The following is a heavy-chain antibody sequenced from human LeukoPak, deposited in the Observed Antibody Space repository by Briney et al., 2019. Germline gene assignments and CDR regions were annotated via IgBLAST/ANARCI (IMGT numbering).Heavy chain of an antibody. CDR2: IYSGGST. Sequence: PGGSLRLSCAASGFTVSSNYMSWVRQAPGKGLEWVSVIYSGGSTYYADSVKGRFTISRDNSRNTLYLQMNSLRAEDTAVYYCARVRDYGDYYSYDYWGQETLVTVSS. CDR3: ARVRDYGDYYSYDY. V-gene: IGHV3-66*01. J-gene: IGHJ4*02. CDR1: GFTVSSNY. D-gene: IGHD4-17*01.